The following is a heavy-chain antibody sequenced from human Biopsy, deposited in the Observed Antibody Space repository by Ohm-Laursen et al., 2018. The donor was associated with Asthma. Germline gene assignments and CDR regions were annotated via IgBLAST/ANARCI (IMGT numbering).Heavy chain of an antibody. D-gene: IGHD3-3*01. CDR3: ARSAKTIFGVVMGSYYYGMDV. Sequence: GTLSLTCPVYGGSFSGYYWSWIRQPPGKGLEWIGEINHSGTTNYNSSLKSRVTISVDTSKNQFLLKLSSVTAADTAVYYCARSAKTIFGVVMGSYYYGMDVWGQGTTVTVSS. CDR2: INHSGTT. V-gene: IGHV4-34*01. CDR1: GGSFSGYY. J-gene: IGHJ6*02.